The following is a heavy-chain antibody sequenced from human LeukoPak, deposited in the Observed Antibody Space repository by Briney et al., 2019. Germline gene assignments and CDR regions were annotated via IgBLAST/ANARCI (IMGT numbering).Heavy chain of an antibody. CDR2: IYTSGST. Sequence: PSETLSLTCTVYGGSLSSYYWSWIRQPAGKGLEWIGRIYTSGSTNYNPSLKSRVTMSVDTSKNQLSLKLSSVTAADTAVYYCERSYYDSSGYYPWGQGTMVTVSS. V-gene: IGHV4-4*07. D-gene: IGHD3-22*01. CDR3: ERSYYDSSGYYP. J-gene: IGHJ3*01. CDR1: GGSLSSYY.